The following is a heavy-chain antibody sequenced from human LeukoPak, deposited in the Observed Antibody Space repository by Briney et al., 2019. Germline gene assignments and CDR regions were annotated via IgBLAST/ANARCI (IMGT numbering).Heavy chain of an antibody. D-gene: IGHD2-8*01. CDR2: IYYSGST. J-gene: IGHJ5*02. Sequence: PSETLSLTCTVSGGSISSSNYYWGWIRQPPGKGLEWIGTIYYSGSTYYNPSLKSRVTISIDTSKKQFSLKLSSVTAADTAVYYCARAPIVLMVYAIERRYWFDPWGQGTLVTVSS. V-gene: IGHV4-39*07. CDR1: GGSISSSNYY. CDR3: ARAPIVLMVYAIERRYWFDP.